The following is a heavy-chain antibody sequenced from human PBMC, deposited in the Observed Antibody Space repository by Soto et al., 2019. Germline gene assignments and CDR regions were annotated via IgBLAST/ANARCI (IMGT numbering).Heavy chain of an antibody. CDR1: GFTFSDYY. Sequence: LRLSCAASGFTFSDYYMSWIRQAPGKGLEWVSYISSSGSTIYYADSVKGRFTISRDNAKNSLYLQMNSLRAEDTAVYYCARGLELSASRWFDPWGQGTLVTVSS. V-gene: IGHV3-11*01. D-gene: IGHD1-7*01. CDR2: ISSSGSTI. J-gene: IGHJ5*02. CDR3: ARGLELSASRWFDP.